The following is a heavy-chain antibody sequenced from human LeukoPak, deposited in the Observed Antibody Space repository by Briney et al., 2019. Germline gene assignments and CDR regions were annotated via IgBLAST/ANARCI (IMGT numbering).Heavy chain of an antibody. Sequence: PGGSLRLSCAASGFTFSSYAMSWVRQAPGKGLEWLADMSYSGDNAYYADSVKGRFTISRDISKNTLYLQMNSLRAEDTAVYYCAKVAAAAQGDFDYWGQGTLVTVSS. D-gene: IGHD6-13*01. J-gene: IGHJ4*02. CDR1: GFTFSSYA. V-gene: IGHV3-23*01. CDR3: AKVAAAAQGDFDY. CDR2: MSYSGDNA.